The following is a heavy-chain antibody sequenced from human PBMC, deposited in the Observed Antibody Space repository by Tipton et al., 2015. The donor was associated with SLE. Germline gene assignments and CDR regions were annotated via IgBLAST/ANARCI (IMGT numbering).Heavy chain of an antibody. Sequence: TLSLTCTVSGGSINSGDFYWSWIRQSPGKGLEWIGYIYHSGTTYYNPSLKSRVTISVDTSKNQFSLKLNSVTAADTAVYYCARGTIAARRLDYWGQGTLVTVSS. CDR3: ARGTIAARRLDY. J-gene: IGHJ4*02. V-gene: IGHV4-30-4*02. CDR2: IYHSGTT. D-gene: IGHD6-6*01. CDR1: GGSINSGDFY.